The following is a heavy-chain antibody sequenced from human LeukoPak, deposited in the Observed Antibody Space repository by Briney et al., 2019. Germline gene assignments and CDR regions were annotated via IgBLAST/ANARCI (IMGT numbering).Heavy chain of an antibody. CDR1: GFTFSSYS. V-gene: IGHV3-48*04. J-gene: IGHJ5*02. CDR3: ARDAYDSSGYYRWFDP. CDR2: ISSSSSTI. D-gene: IGHD3-22*01. Sequence: GGSLRLSCAASGFTFSSYSMNWVRQAPGKGLEWVSYISSSSSTIYYADSVKGRFTISRDNAKNSLYLQMNSLRAEDTAVYYCARDAYDSSGYYRWFDPWGQGTLVTFPS.